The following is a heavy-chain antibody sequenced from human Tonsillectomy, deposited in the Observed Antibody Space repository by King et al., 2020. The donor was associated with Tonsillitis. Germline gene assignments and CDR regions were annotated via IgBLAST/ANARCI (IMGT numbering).Heavy chain of an antibody. CDR1: GFTFSSCA. CDR2: ISGSAGGT. V-gene: IGHV3-23*04. Sequence: VQLVESGGGSVQPGGSLRLSCAASGFTFSSCAMTWVRPAPGMRLEWVSAISGSAGGTYYADSVKGRFTISRDNSKNTLYLQMNSLRAEDTAVYYCAKGWVEMDAWGQGTLVTVSS. J-gene: IGHJ4*02. D-gene: IGHD5-24*01. CDR3: AKGWVEMDA.